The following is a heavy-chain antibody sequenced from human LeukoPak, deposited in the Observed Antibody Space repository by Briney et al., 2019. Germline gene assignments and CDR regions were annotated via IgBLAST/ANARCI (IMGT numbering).Heavy chain of an antibody. V-gene: IGHV3-23*01. Sequence: GGSLRLSCLTSGFTLSTNAMSWVRQAPGKGLEWISGISGSGASTYYADSVKGRFTISRDDSRNTLYLQMNSLRGDDTAVYYCAKDVGKWETLHFFDYWGQGTLVTVSS. CDR2: ISGSGAST. J-gene: IGHJ4*02. CDR1: GFTLSTNA. CDR3: AKDVGKWETLHFFDY. D-gene: IGHD1-26*01.